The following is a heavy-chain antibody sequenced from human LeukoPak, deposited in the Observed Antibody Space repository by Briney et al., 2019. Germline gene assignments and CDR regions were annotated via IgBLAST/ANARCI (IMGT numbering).Heavy chain of an antibody. D-gene: IGHD1-14*01. CDR3: ARASNRAFDA. CDR2: TYYRCKWGS. CDR1: GDSVSSEDAA. Sequence: SQTLSLTCAISGDSVSSEDAAWNWIRQSPSRGLEWLGRTYYRCKWGSDYAVSVKSRVTVNPDPSKNQCSLQLNSVTPENTAVYFCARASNRAFDAWGQGTVVIVSS. V-gene: IGHV6-1*01. J-gene: IGHJ3*01.